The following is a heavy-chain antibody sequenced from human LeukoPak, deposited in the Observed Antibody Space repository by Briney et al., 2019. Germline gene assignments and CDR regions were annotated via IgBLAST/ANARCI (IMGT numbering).Heavy chain of an antibody. CDR1: GGSIRSGGYY. CDR3: ARGSGWYDHNWFDP. V-gene: IGHV4-30-4*01. Sequence: SETLSLTCTVSGGSIRSGGYYWSWIRQPPGKGLEWIGYIYYSGSTYYNPSLKSRVTISVDTSKNQFSLKLSSVTAADTAVYYCARGSGWYDHNWFDPWGQGTLVTVSS. J-gene: IGHJ5*02. D-gene: IGHD6-19*01. CDR2: IYYSGST.